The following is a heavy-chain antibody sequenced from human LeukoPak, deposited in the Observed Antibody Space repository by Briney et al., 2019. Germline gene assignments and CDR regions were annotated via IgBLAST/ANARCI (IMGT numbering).Heavy chain of an antibody. CDR1: GYTLTELS. CDR3: ARAENAVTTWFDY. CDR2: INPNSGGT. Sequence: ASVKVSCKVSGYTLTELSMHRVRQAPGQGLEWMGWINPNSGGTNYAQKFQGRVTMTRDTSISTAYMELNRLRSDDTAVYYCARAENAVTTWFDYWGQGTLVTVSS. V-gene: IGHV1-2*02. D-gene: IGHD4-17*01. J-gene: IGHJ4*02.